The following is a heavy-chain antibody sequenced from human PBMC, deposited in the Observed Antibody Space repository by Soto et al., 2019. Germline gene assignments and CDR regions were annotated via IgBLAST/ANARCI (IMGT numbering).Heavy chain of an antibody. D-gene: IGHD1-1*01. CDR3: VRLSPHYNDGDK. CDR1: GYSFSIYW. CDR2: IYPDDSDT. J-gene: IGHJ4*02. Sequence: EVQLVQSGAEVKKPGESLKISCKASGYSFSIYWIGWVRQMPGKGLEWMGIIYPDDSDTRYSPSFQGQVIISADKSISTAYLQWSSLKASDTAMYYCVRLSPHYNDGDKWGQGTLVTVSS. V-gene: IGHV5-51*01.